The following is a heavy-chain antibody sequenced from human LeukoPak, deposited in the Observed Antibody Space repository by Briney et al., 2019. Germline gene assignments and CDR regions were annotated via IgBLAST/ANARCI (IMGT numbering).Heavy chain of an antibody. CDR2: INTDGSHT. J-gene: IGHJ4*02. D-gene: IGHD3-10*01. Sequence: PGGSLRLSCVASGFTFSSYWMHWVRQTPGKGLVWVSRINTDGSHTDYADSVKGRFTISRDNSKNTLYLQMNSLRAEDTAVYYCARGSGRLLWFGELLFNYWGQGTLVTVSS. V-gene: IGHV3-74*01. CDR1: GFTFSSYW. CDR3: ARGSGRLLWFGELLFNY.